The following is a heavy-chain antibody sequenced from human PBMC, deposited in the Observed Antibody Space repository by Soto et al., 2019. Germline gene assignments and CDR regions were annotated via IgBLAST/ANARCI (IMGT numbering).Heavy chain of an antibody. CDR1: GFTFDDYA. Sequence: EVQLVESGGGLVQPGRSLRLSCAASGFTFDDYAMHWVRRVPGKGLEWVSSISWNSNIIGYADSVKGRFTISRDNAKNSLYLQMNRLRPEDTALYYCAKGGPDGFCSGGRCYFDDWGQGTLVTVSS. J-gene: IGHJ4*02. V-gene: IGHV3-9*01. CDR2: ISWNSNII. CDR3: AKGGPDGFCSGGRCYFDD. D-gene: IGHD2-15*01.